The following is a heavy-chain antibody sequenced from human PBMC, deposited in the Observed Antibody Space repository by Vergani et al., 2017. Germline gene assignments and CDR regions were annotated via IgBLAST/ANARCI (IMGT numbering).Heavy chain of an antibody. CDR1: GFSIDNGYY. V-gene: IGHV4-38-2*01. D-gene: IGHD3-9*01. CDR2: NYRTGRT. CDR3: ARRSGVVYDSVGDTQYYVVF. J-gene: IGHJ4*02. Sequence: QVQLQESGPGLVKPSETLSLTCAVSGFSIDNGYYWDWLRQPPGKGLEWSVSNYRTGRTHINPSLKGRVTISVDTSNNHIPLGLNSLTAADTAVYYCARRSGVVYDSVGDTQYYVVFWGQEALMTVSS.